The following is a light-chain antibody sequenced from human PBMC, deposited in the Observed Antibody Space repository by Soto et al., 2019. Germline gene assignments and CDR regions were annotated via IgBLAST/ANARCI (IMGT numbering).Light chain of an antibody. J-gene: IGLJ3*02. CDR1: SSDVGGYNF. CDR2: DVT. Sequence: QSVLTRPASVSGSPGQSITISCTGTSSDVGGYNFVSWYQQHPGKAPKLMIYDVTKRPSEVSNRFSGSKSGNTASLTISGLHAEDEADYYCCSYAGSRTWVFGGGTKVTVL. V-gene: IGLV2-23*02. CDR3: CSYAGSRTWV.